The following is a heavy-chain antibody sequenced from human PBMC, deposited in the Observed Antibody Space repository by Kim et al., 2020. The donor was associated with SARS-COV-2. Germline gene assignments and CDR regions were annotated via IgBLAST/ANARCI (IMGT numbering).Heavy chain of an antibody. D-gene: IGHD3-3*01. J-gene: IGHJ3*01. Sequence: RFTISRDNSKNPLYLQMNSLSADDTAVYYCARGPLWGSGYSRADAFDVWGQGTMVTVSS. V-gene: IGHV3-30*01. CDR3: ARGPLWGSGYSRADAFDV.